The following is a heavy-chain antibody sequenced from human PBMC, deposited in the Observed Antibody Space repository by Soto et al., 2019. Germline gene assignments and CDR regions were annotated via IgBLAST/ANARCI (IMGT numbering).Heavy chain of an antibody. Sequence: SSVKFSCKASGGTFSSYAISWVRQAPGQGLEWMGGIIPIFGTANYAQKFQGRVTITADKSTSTAYMELSSLRSEDTAVYYCARWAMTTVTPLIYYYGMDVWGQGTTVTVSS. J-gene: IGHJ6*02. CDR3: ARWAMTTVTPLIYYYGMDV. CDR1: GGTFSSYA. CDR2: IIPIFGTA. V-gene: IGHV1-69*06. D-gene: IGHD4-17*01.